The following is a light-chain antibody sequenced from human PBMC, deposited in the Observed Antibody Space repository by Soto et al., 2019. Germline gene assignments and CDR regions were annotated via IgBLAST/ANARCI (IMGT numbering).Light chain of an antibody. CDR3: CSYAGSSTVI. CDR1: SSDVGSYNF. CDR2: EGS. J-gene: IGLJ2*01. Sequence: QSALTQPASVSGSPGQSITISCTGTSSDVGSYNFVSWYQQYPGKAPKLMIYEGSKRPSGVSNRFSGSKSGNTASLTISGLQAEDEADYYCCSYAGSSTVIFGGGTQLTVL. V-gene: IGLV2-23*01.